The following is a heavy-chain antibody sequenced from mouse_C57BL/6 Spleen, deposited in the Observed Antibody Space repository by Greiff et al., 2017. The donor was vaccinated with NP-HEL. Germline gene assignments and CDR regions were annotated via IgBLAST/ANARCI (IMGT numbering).Heavy chain of an antibody. V-gene: IGHV1-55*01. Sequence: QVQLQQPGAELVKPGASVKMSCKASGYTFTSYWITWVKQRPGQGLEWIGDIYPGSGSTNYNEKFKSKATLTVDTSSSTVYMQLSSLTSEDSAVYYCARRNGYYYAMDYWGQGTSVTVSS. CDR1: GYTFTSYW. CDR2: IYPGSGST. CDR3: ARRNGYYYAMDY. J-gene: IGHJ4*01. D-gene: IGHD2-2*01.